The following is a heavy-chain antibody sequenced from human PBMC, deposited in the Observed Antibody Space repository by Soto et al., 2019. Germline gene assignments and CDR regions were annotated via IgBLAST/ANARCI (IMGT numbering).Heavy chain of an antibody. CDR2: IRRKANSYTT. D-gene: IGHD6-19*01. V-gene: IGHV3-72*01. CDR3: AMLGGWSGGSSGMDV. Sequence: EVQLVESGGGLVQPGGSLRLSCAASGLIFSDYHMDWVRQAPGKGLEWVGRIRRKANSYTTEYAASVKGRFTISRDDSKTLLYLQMNSLKSEDTAVYYCAMLGGWSGGSSGMDVWGQGTTVTVSS. CDR1: GLIFSDYH. J-gene: IGHJ6*02.